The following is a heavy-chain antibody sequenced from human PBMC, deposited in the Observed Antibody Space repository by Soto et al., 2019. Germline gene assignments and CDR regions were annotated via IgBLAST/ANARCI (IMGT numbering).Heavy chain of an antibody. V-gene: IGHV3-21*01. Sequence: PGGSLRLSCAASGFTFSGSSMNWVRQTAGKGLEWVSSISSSGSFLSYADSVKGRFTISRDNARNSLYLQMNNLRVADTAVYYCARDLDYYDSSGYYHDAFDIWGQGTMVTVSS. CDR3: ARDLDYYDSSGYYHDAFDI. J-gene: IGHJ3*02. CDR1: GFTFSGSS. CDR2: ISSSGSFL. D-gene: IGHD3-22*01.